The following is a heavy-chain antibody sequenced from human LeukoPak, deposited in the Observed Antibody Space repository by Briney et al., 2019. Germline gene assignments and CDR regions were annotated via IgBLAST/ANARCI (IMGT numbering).Heavy chain of an antibody. CDR1: GFTFSSYS. Sequence: GGSLRLSCAASGFTFSSYSMNWVRQAPGKGLEWVSSISSSSSYIYYADSVKGRFIISRDNAKNSLYLQMNSLRAEDTAVYYCAVLWFGESDLDYWGQGTLVTVSS. D-gene: IGHD3-10*01. J-gene: IGHJ4*02. CDR2: ISSSSSYI. V-gene: IGHV3-21*01. CDR3: AVLWFGESDLDY.